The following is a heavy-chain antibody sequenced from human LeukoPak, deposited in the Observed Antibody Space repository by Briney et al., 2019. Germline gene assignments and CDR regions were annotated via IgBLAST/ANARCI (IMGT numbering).Heavy chain of an antibody. D-gene: IGHD1-26*01. Sequence: SETLSLTCAVYGGSFSGYYWSGIRQPPGKGLEWIGSIYYSGSTYYNPSLKSRVTISVDTSRNQFSLKLSSVTAADTAVYYCARHGSGSYYAFDYWGQGTLVTVSS. V-gene: IGHV4-34*01. J-gene: IGHJ4*02. CDR1: GGSFSGYY. CDR3: ARHGSGSYYAFDY. CDR2: IYYSGST.